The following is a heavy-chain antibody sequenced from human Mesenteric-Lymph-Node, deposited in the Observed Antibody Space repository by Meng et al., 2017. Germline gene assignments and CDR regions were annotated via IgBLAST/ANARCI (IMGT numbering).Heavy chain of an antibody. Sequence: GESLKISCAASGFSFKDYVMNWVRQAPGEGLVWVSRISHDGADTRYADSVKGRFTISRDNAKNTVYLQVNSLRVEDTAVYFCTRDVDWKLYDYWGQGNLVTGAS. D-gene: IGHD2-2*03. CDR1: GFSFKDYV. CDR2: ISHDGADT. CDR3: TRDVDWKLYDY. V-gene: IGHV3-74*01. J-gene: IGHJ4*02.